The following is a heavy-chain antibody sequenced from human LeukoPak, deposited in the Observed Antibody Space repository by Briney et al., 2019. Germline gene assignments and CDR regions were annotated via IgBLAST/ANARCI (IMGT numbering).Heavy chain of an antibody. Sequence: SVKVSCKASGGTFISYAISWVRQAPGQGLEWMGGIIPIFGTANYAQKFQGRVTITADESTSTAYMELSSLRSEDTAVYYCDWYYYDSSGYYYFDYWGQGTLVTVSS. J-gene: IGHJ4*02. V-gene: IGHV1-69*13. CDR1: GGTFISYA. CDR3: DWYYYDSSGYYYFDY. D-gene: IGHD3-22*01. CDR2: IIPIFGTA.